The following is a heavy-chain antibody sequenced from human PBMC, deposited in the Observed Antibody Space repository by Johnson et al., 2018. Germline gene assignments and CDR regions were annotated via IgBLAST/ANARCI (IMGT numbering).Heavy chain of an antibody. CDR3: ARGKGGDYYYYMDV. Sequence: VQLVESGGGLVQPGGSLRLSCAASGFTFSNYAMNWVRQAPGKGLEWVSVISGSDGTTYYADSVKGRFTISRDNSKNTLDLQMNSLRAEDTAGYYCARGKGGDYYYYMDVWGKGTTVTVSS. D-gene: IGHD2-21*01. CDR2: ISGSDGTT. V-gene: IGHV3-23*04. J-gene: IGHJ6*03. CDR1: GFTFSNYA.